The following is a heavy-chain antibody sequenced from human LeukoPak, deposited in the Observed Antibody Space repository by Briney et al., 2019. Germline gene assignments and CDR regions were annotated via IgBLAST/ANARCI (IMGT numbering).Heavy chain of an antibody. CDR2: IRSSGSTI. J-gene: IGHJ3*02. CDR3: ARDPLDYYDSSGYQPTGDAFDI. D-gene: IGHD3-22*01. CDR1: GFTFSSYE. Sequence: GGSLRPSCAASGFTFSSYEMNWVRQAPGKGLESVSYIRSSGSTIYYPDSVKGRFTISRDNAKNSLYLQMNSLRAEDTAVYYCARDPLDYYDSSGYQPTGDAFDIWGQGTMVTVSS. V-gene: IGHV3-48*03.